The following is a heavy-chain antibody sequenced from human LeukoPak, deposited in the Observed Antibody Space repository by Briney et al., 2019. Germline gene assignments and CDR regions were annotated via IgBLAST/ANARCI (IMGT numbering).Heavy chain of an antibody. D-gene: IGHD3-10*01. CDR2: IDPTSGGT. V-gene: IGHV1-2*06. CDR1: RNTFTVHN. J-gene: IGHJ2*01. Sequence: ASLKVSCKASRNTFTVHNIHSVLQAPRQGLVWMGRIDPTSGGTNYAQKFLGSVTMTGDTSINTAFMELSRLRSDDTAIYYCARGRGTTMVRGVITNYFDLWGRGSLVTVSS. CDR3: ARGRGTTMVRGVITNYFDL.